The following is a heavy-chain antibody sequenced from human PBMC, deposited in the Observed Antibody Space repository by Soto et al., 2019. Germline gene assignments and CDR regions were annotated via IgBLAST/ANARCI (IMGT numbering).Heavy chain of an antibody. CDR2: ISWNSGSI. CDR1: GFTFDDYA. CDR3: AKDIGAARPSLVDY. J-gene: IGHJ4*02. Sequence: EVQLVESGGGLVQPGRSLRLSCAVSGFTFDDYAMHWVRQAPGKGLEWVSGISWNSGSIGYADSVKGRFTISRDNAKNSLYLQMNSLRAEDTALYYCAKDIGAARPSLVDYWGQGTLVTVSS. V-gene: IGHV3-9*01. D-gene: IGHD6-6*01.